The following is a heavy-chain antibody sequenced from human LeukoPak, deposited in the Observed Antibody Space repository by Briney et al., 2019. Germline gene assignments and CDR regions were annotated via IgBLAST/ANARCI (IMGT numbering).Heavy chain of an antibody. V-gene: IGHV3-21*01. CDR2: ISSSSSYI. D-gene: IGHD5-24*01. J-gene: IGHJ4*02. CDR3: ARDRGRGDGYNYAFDY. CDR1: GFTFSSYS. Sequence: GGSLRLSCAASGFTFSSYSMNWVRQAPGKGLEWVSSISSSSSYIYYADSVKGRFTISRDNAKNSLYLQMNSLRAEDTAVYYCARDRGRGDGYNYAFDYWGQGTLVTVSS.